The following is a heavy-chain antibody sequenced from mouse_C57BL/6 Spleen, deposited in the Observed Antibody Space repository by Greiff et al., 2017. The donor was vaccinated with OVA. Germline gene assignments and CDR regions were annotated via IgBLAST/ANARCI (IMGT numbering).Heavy chain of an antibody. CDR2: IDPEDGDP. V-gene: IGHV14-1*01. CDR3: TTAYYSNYWYFDV. CDR1: GFNIKDYY. D-gene: IGHD2-5*01. Sequence: VQLQQSGAELVRPGASVKLSCTASGFNIKDYYMHWVKQRPEQGLEWIGRIDPEDGDPEYAPKFQGKATMTADTSSHTAYLQLSSLTSEDTAVYYCTTAYYSNYWYFDVWGTGTTVTVSS. J-gene: IGHJ1*03.